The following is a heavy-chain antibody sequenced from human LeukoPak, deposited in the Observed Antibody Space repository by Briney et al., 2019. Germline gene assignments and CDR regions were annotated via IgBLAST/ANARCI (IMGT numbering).Heavy chain of an antibody. V-gene: IGHV3-23*01. CDR3: AKARYCSGGSCYHDY. CDR2: ISGSGGST. J-gene: IGHJ4*02. CDR1: GFTFSNAW. D-gene: IGHD2-15*01. Sequence: GGSLRLSCAASGFTFSNAWMSWVRQAPGKGLEWVSAISGSGGSTYYADSVKGRFTISRDNSKNTLYLQMNSLRAEDTAVYYCAKARYCSGGSCYHDYWGQGTLVTVSS.